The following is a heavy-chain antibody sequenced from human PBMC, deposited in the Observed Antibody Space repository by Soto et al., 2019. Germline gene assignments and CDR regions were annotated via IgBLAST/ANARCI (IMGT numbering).Heavy chain of an antibody. D-gene: IGHD2-2*02. Sequence: QEQLVQSGAEVKKPGASVKVSCKASGYTFSGYYIHWLRQAPGQGLEWMGWINPNSGGTNYAQKFQGRVTVTRDTPTSTAYMELSRLTSDDTAVYYWARSLTEGYCTITGCYTRPLYGMDVWGQGTTVTVSS. J-gene: IGHJ6*02. CDR2: INPNSGGT. CDR3: ARSLTEGYCTITGCYTRPLYGMDV. CDR1: GYTFSGYY. V-gene: IGHV1-2*02.